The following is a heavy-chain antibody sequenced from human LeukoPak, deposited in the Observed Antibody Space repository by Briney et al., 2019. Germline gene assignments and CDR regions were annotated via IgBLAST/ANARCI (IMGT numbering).Heavy chain of an antibody. J-gene: IGHJ6*03. CDR3: ARVMDDSSGWIGDYYYMDV. CDR2: IKQDGSEE. D-gene: IGHD6-19*01. V-gene: IGHV3-7*01. Sequence: GGSLRLSCAASGFTFSGYWMTWVRQAPGKGLEWVANIKQDGSEEYYVDSVKGRFTISRDNAKNSLYLQMNSPRAEDTAVYYCARVMDDSSGWIGDYYYMDVWGKGTTVTVSS. CDR1: GFTFSGYW.